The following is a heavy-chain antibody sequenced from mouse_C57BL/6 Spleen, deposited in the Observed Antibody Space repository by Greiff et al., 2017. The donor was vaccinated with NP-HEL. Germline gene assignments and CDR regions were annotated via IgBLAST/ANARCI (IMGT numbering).Heavy chain of an antibody. CDR2: IDPSDSYT. V-gene: IGHV1-69*01. CDR1: GYTFTSYW. J-gene: IGHJ4*01. D-gene: IGHD3-2*02. Sequence: QVQLQQPGAELVMPGASVKLSCKASGYTFTSYWMHWVKQRPGQGLEWIGEIDPSDSYTNYNQKFKGKSTLTVDKSSSTAYMQLSSLTSEDSAVYYCARYPDSSGYMDYWGQGTSVTVSS. CDR3: ARYPDSSGYMDY.